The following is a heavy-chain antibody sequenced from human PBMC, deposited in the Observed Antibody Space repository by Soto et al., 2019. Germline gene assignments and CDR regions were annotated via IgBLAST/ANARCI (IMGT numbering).Heavy chain of an antibody. Sequence: GGSLRLSCAASGFTFSGYDMTWVRQAPGKGLEWVSYISYTGRDTFYGESVKGRFAISRDNAKNTLYLQMNSLRAEDTAVYYCANHARAAAGGTGYYYYGMDVWGQGTTVTVSS. CDR2: ISYTGRDT. CDR3: ANHARAAAGGTGYYYYGMDV. CDR1: GFTFSGYD. D-gene: IGHD6-13*01. V-gene: IGHV3-11*01. J-gene: IGHJ6*02.